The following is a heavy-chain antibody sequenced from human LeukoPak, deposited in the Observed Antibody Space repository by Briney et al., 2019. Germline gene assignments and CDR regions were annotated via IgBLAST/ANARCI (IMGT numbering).Heavy chain of an antibody. Sequence: GGSLRLSCAASGFTFSSYSMNWVRKAPGKGLEWVSSISSSSSYIYYADSVKGRFTISRDNSKNTLYLQMNSLRAEDTAVYYCAKDQHDFWSGYNDYWGQGTLVTVSS. J-gene: IGHJ4*02. CDR1: GFTFSSYS. D-gene: IGHD3-3*01. CDR2: ISSSSSYI. V-gene: IGHV3-21*01. CDR3: AKDQHDFWSGYNDY.